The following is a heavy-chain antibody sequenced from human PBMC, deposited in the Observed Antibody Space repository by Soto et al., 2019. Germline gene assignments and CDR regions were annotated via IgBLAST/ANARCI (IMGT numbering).Heavy chain of an antibody. CDR2: ISAHNGNT. J-gene: IGHJ4*02. CDR3: ARDLRGGYDLDYFDY. CDR1: GYTFSNYA. Sequence: QIQLVQSGAEVKKPGASVKVSCKAAGYTFSNYAIKWVRQAPGQGLEWMGWISAHNGNTNYAEKFQGRVAMTTDTSTNTAYMELRSLRSDDTAVYYCARDLRGGYDLDYFDYCGQGTLVTVSS. D-gene: IGHD5-12*01. V-gene: IGHV1-18*01.